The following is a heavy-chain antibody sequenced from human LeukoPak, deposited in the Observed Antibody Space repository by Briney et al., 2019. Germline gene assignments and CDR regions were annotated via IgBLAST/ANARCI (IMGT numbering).Heavy chain of an antibody. CDR3: ASGYYDSSGYPKVFDY. J-gene: IGHJ4*02. CDR2: NSAYNGNT. CDR1: GYTFTSYG. D-gene: IGHD3-22*01. V-gene: IGHV1-18*01. Sequence: GASVKVSCKASGYTFTSYGISWVRQAPGQGLEWMGWNSAYNGNTNYAQKLQGRVTMTTDTSTSTAYMELRSLRSDDTAVYCCASGYYDSSGYPKVFDYWGQGTLVTVSS.